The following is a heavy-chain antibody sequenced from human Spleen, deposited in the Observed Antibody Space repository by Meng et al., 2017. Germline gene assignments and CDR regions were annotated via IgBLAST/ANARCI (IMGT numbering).Heavy chain of an antibody. CDR2: ISYDGSDK. Sequence: GESLKISCAASGFTFSSYVIHCVRQAPGKGLEWVAAISYDGSDKYYADSVKGRFTISKDNAKNTLYLQMNSLRVEDKAVYYCAREWGYERLYYYYGLDVWGKGTTVTVSS. D-gene: IGHD5-12*01. CDR1: GFTFSSYV. V-gene: IGHV3-30*04. J-gene: IGHJ6*04. CDR3: AREWGYERLYYYYGLDV.